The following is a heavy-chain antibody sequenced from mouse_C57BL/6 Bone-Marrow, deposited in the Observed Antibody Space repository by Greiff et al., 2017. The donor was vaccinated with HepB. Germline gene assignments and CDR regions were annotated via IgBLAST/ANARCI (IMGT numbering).Heavy chain of an antibody. CDR2: IWWDDDK. Sequence: QVTLKVSGPGILQPSQTLSLTCSFSGFSLSTFGMGVGWIRQPSGKGLEWLAHIWWDDDKYYNPALKSRLTISKDTSKNQLFLKIANVDTADTATYYCARANYYYGSSYYAMDYWGQGTSVTVSS. J-gene: IGHJ4*01. D-gene: IGHD1-1*01. CDR1: GFSLSTFGMG. CDR3: ARANYYYGSSYYAMDY. V-gene: IGHV8-8*01.